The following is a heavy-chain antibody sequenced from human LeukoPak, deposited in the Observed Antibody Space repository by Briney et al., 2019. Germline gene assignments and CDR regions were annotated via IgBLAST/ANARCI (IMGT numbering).Heavy chain of an antibody. D-gene: IGHD2-15*01. Sequence: SETLSLTCAVSGYSISSGYYWGWIRQPPGKGLEWIGSIYHSGSTYYNPSLKSRVTISVDTSKNQFSLKLSSVTAADTAVYYCARGELGDCSGGSCYFDYWGQGTLVTVSS. CDR2: IYHSGST. CDR3: ARGELGDCSGGSCYFDY. J-gene: IGHJ4*02. CDR1: GYSISSGYY. V-gene: IGHV4-38-2*01.